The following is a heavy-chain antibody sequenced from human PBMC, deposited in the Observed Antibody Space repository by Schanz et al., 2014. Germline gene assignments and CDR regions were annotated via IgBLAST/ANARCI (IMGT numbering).Heavy chain of an antibody. V-gene: IGHV4-59*01. Sequence: QVQLQESGPGLVRPSETLSLTCTVSGGSISSYYWSWIRQSPGKGPEWIGYITYSGGTNHNASLKSRATISGDTANNQFSRKVTSVTAADTAIYYCARVHSTSLERGSHYYMDVWGKGTTVTVSS. CDR1: GGSISSYY. J-gene: IGHJ6*03. CDR3: ARVHSTSLERGSHYYMDV. D-gene: IGHD2-2*01. CDR2: ITYSGGT.